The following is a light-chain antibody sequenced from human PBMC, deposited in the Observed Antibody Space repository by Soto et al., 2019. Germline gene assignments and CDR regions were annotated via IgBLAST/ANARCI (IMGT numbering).Light chain of an antibody. V-gene: IGLV2-14*01. CDR2: EVT. CDR3: GSYSSTDTPFV. CDR1: STDFGGYNY. J-gene: IGLJ1*01. Sequence: QSVLAQPSSVSGSPGQSITISCTGTSTDFGGYNYVSWYQHHSGKAPKLLIYEVTNRPSGISDRFSGSKSVNTASLTISGLQAEDESDYYCGSYSSTDTPFVFGTGTKVTV.